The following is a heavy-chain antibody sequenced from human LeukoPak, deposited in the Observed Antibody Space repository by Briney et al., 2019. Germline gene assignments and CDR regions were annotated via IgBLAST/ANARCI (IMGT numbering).Heavy chain of an antibody. D-gene: IGHD3-10*01. J-gene: IGHJ4*02. Sequence: GGSLRLSCAASGFTFSSYAMSWVRQAPGKGLEWVSSISSSSTYIYYADSVKGRFTISRDNAKDSLYLQMNSLRAEDTAVYYCARGYYYGSGSYFDYWGQGTLVTVSS. CDR1: GFTFSSYA. CDR2: ISSSSTYI. V-gene: IGHV3-21*01. CDR3: ARGYYYGSGSYFDY.